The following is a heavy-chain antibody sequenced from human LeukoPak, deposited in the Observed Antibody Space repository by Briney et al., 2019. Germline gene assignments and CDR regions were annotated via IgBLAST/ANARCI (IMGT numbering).Heavy chain of an antibody. D-gene: IGHD6-13*01. J-gene: IGHJ4*02. V-gene: IGHV1-69*13. CDR3: ARGLTAAGTGGVDY. CDR2: IIPIFGTA. CDR1: GGTFSSYA. Sequence: SVKVSCKASGGTFSSYAISWVRQAPGQGLEWMGGIIPIFGTANYAQKFQGRVTITADESTSTAYMELSSLRSEDTAVYYCARGLTAAGTGGVDYWGQGTLVTVSS.